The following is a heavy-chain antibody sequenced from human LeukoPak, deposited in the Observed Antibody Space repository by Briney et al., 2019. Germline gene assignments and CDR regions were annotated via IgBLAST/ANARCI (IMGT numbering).Heavy chain of an antibody. J-gene: IGHJ4*02. CDR1: GGSITSNTYF. V-gene: IGHV4-39*07. Sequence: PSETLSLTCIVSGGSITSNTYFWDWICQTPGKGLEWIGSIYYSGSTYYNPSLKSRVTISVATSRNQFSLKLSSVTAADTAVYYCARDQRNYYGSGSYYDYWGQGTLVTVSS. CDR2: IYYSGST. D-gene: IGHD3-10*01. CDR3: ARDQRNYYGSGSYYDY.